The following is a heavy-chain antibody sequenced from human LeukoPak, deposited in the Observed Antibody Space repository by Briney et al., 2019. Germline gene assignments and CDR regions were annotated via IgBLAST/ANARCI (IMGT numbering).Heavy chain of an antibody. J-gene: IGHJ6*03. CDR1: GFTFSSYS. V-gene: IGHV3-48*04. Sequence: GGSLRLSCAASGFTFSSYSMHWAREAPGGGLECVSYISSSSNSIYYAHSVRGSFTISRDSAKNSLYVHMHSVRAEDTGVYQCARVRSSWFYYMDVWGKGTTVTVSS. CDR3: ARVRSSWFYYMDV. D-gene: IGHD6-13*01. CDR2: ISSSSNSI.